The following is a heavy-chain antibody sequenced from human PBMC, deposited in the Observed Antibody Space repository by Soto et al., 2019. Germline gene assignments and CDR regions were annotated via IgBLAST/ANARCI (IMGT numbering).Heavy chain of an antibody. CDR3: AGGAAMVDY. CDR1: GGSISSGGYS. J-gene: IGHJ4*02. V-gene: IGHV4-30-2*01. D-gene: IGHD5-18*01. CDR2: ISHSGST. Sequence: QLQLQESGSGLVKPSQTLSLTCAVSGGSISSGGYSWSWIRQPPGKGLECIGYISHSGSTYYNPSLKSRVTISLDRSKNQFTLKLSSVAGADTAVYYCAGGAAMVDYWGQGTLVNVSS.